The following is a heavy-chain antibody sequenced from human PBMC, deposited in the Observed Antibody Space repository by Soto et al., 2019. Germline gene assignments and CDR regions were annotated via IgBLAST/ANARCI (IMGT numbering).Heavy chain of an antibody. Sequence: QVQLVESGGGVVQPGRSLRLSCAASGFTFSSYGMHWVRQAPGKGLEWVAVIWYDGSNKYYADSVKGRFTISRDNSKNTLYQQMNSLRAEDTAVYYCARDWGGGSYYYYYGMDVWGQGTTVTVSS. CDR1: GFTFSSYG. J-gene: IGHJ6*02. CDR3: ARDWGGGSYYYYYGMDV. V-gene: IGHV3-33*01. CDR2: IWYDGSNK. D-gene: IGHD1-26*01.